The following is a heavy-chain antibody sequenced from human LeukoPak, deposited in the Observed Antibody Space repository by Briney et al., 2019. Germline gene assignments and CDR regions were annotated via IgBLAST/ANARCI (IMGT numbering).Heavy chain of an antibody. V-gene: IGHV3-23*01. CDR1: GFTFSSYA. CDR2: ISGSGGST. Sequence: GGSLRLSCAASGFTFSSYAMGWVRQAPGKVLEWVSAISGSGGSTYYADSVKGRFTISRDNFKNTLYLQMNSLRAEDTAVYYCAKDHHTAMVPIHFDYWGQGTLVTVSS. CDR3: AKDHHTAMVPIHFDY. D-gene: IGHD5-18*01. J-gene: IGHJ4*02.